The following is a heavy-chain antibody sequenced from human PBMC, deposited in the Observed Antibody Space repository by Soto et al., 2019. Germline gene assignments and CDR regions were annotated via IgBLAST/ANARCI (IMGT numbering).Heavy chain of an antibody. CDR2: IYSGGST. CDR3: ARGGRITMVRGVIITYYYYGMDV. J-gene: IGHJ6*02. CDR1: GFTVSSNY. D-gene: IGHD3-10*01. Sequence: HPVGSLRLSCAASGFTVSSNYMSWVRQAPGKGLEWVSVIYSGGSTYYADSVKGRFTISRDNSKNTLYLQMNSLRAEDTAVYYCARGGRITMVRGVIITYYYYGMDVWGQGTTVTVSS. V-gene: IGHV3-53*01.